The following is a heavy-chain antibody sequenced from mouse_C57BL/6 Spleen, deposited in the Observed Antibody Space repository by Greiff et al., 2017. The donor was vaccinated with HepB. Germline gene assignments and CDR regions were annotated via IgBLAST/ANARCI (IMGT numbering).Heavy chain of an antibody. D-gene: IGHD2-3*01. Sequence: EVKLMESEGGLVQPGSSMKLSCTASGFTFSDYYMAWVRQVPEKGLEWVANINYDGSSTYYLDSLKSRFIISRDNAKNILYLQMSSLKSEDTATYCCARASDDAHDFDYWGQGTTLTVSS. V-gene: IGHV5-16*01. J-gene: IGHJ2*01. CDR3: ARASDDAHDFDY. CDR2: INYDGSST. CDR1: GFTFSDYY.